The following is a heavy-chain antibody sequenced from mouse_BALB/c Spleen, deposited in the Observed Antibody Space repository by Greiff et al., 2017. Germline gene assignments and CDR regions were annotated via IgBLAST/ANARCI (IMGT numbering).Heavy chain of an antibody. CDR1: GYTFTSYW. V-gene: IGHV1S81*02. D-gene: IGHD2-10*01. J-gene: IGHJ3*01. CDR3: ARPYRFAY. CDR2: INPSNGRT. Sequence: QVHVKQPGAELVKPGASVKLSCKASGYTFTSYWMHWVKQRPGQGLEWIGEINPSNGRTNYNEKFKSKATLTVDKSSSTAYMQLSSLTSEDSAVYYCARPYRFAYWGQGTLVTVSA.